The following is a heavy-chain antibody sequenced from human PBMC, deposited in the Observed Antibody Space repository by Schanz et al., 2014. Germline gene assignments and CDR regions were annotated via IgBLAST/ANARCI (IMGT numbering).Heavy chain of an antibody. CDR2: TYLGGNT. D-gene: IGHD2-15*01. CDR1: GFSISDHT. CDR3: AKGSVVVVAATLPFDY. J-gene: IGHJ4*02. V-gene: IGHV3-66*01. Sequence: EVQLVESGGGLVQPGGSLRLSCAASGFSISDHTMRWDRQAPGKGLEPVSVTYLGGNTDYADSVKGRFTISRDDSKNTLHLQMNSLRAEDTAVYFCAKGSVVVVAATLPFDYWGQGTLVTVSS.